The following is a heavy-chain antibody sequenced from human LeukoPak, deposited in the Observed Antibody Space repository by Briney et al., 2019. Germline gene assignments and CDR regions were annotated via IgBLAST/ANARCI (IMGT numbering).Heavy chain of an antibody. Sequence: SVKVSCKASGYTFTGYYMHWVRQAPGQGLEWMGGIIPIFGTANYAQKFQGRVTITADESTSTAYMELSSLRSEDTAVYYCAILRGPSCYYYMDVWGKGTTVTISS. CDR1: GYTFTGYY. V-gene: IGHV1-69*13. D-gene: IGHD3-10*01. CDR2: IIPIFGTA. J-gene: IGHJ6*03. CDR3: AILRGPSCYYYMDV.